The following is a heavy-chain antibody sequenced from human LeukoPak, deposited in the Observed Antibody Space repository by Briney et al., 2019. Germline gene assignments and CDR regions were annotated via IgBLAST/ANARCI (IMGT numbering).Heavy chain of an antibody. CDR2: INHSGST. CDR3: ARTHLTVTVDY. CDR1: GGSFSDYY. J-gene: IGHJ4*02. Sequence: PSETLSLTCAVYGGSFSDYYWSWIRQPPGKGLEWIGEINHSGSTNYNPSLKSRVTISVDTSKNQFSLKLSSVTAADTAVYYCARTHLTVTVDYWGQGTLVTVSS. D-gene: IGHD2-21*02. V-gene: IGHV4-34*01.